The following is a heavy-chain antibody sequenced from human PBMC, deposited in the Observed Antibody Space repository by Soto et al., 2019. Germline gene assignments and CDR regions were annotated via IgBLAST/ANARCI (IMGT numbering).Heavy chain of an antibody. CDR3: ARDRDVLRYFDWLLTAFYSP. CDR1: GFTFSSYS. V-gene: IGHV3-21*01. J-gene: IGHJ5*02. CDR2: ISSSSSYI. D-gene: IGHD3-9*01. Sequence: PGGALRLSCSASGFTFSSYSMNWVRQAPGKGLEWVSSISSSSSYIYCADSVKGRFTISRDNAKNSLYLQMNSLRAEDTAVYYCARDRDVLRYFDWLLTAFYSPWGQGTLVPVSS.